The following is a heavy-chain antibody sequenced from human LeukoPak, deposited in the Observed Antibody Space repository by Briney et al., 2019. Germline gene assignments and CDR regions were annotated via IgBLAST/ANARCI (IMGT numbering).Heavy chain of an antibody. D-gene: IGHD6-13*01. Sequence: GGSLRLSCAASGFTFSGSAMHWVRQASGKGLEWLGRIRSKADSYTTAYAASVKGRFIVSRDDSKNTAYLQMNSLKTEDTAVYYCRAAADLNDYWGQGTPVTVSS. V-gene: IGHV3-73*01. J-gene: IGHJ4*02. CDR1: GFTFSGSA. CDR3: RAAADLNDY. CDR2: IRSKADSYTT.